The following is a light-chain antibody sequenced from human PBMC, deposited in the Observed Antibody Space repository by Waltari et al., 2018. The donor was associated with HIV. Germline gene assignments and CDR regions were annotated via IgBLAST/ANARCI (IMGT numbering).Light chain of an antibody. CDR3: QQGSNGLT. Sequence: EIVLTQSPATLSLSPGERATLSCRASQSVSSHLAWYQQRRGQAPRLLIYNVSNRATGIPVRFRGSGSGTDFTLTINSLEPEDFAVYYCQQGSNGLTFGGGTKVEI. V-gene: IGKV3-11*01. CDR1: QSVSSH. CDR2: NVS. J-gene: IGKJ4*01.